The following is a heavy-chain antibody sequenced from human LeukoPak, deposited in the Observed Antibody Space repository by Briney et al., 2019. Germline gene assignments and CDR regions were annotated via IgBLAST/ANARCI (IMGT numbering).Heavy chain of an antibody. J-gene: IGHJ6*04. CDR1: GYTFTSYY. CDR2: ISAYNGNT. D-gene: IGHD3-16*02. Sequence: ASVKVSCKASGYTFTSYYMHWVRQAPGQGLEWMGWISAYNGNTNYAQKLQGRVTMTTDTSTSTAYMELRSLRSDDTAVYYCAREGIMITFGGVIGGFMDVWGKGTTVTVSS. V-gene: IGHV1-18*04. CDR3: AREGIMITFGGVIGGFMDV.